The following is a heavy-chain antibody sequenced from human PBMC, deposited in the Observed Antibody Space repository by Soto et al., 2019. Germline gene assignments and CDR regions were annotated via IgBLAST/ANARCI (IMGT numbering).Heavy chain of an antibody. Sequence: QVQLQESGPGVVKPSQTLFLSCTVSGGSISSGDHYWSWIRQPPGKGLEWIGYIYYTGNTDYNPSLESRVTISLDTPKTQFSLPLTSVTASDTAVYYCARLPHLGFCSGDRCDRDCWGQGTLVTVSS. V-gene: IGHV4-30-4*01. D-gene: IGHD2-15*01. J-gene: IGHJ4*02. CDR1: GGSISSGDHY. CDR3: ARLPHLGFCSGDRCDRDC. CDR2: IYYTGNT.